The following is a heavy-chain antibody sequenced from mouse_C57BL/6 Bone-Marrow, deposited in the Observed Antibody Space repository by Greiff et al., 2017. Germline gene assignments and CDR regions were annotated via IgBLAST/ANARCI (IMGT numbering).Heavy chain of an antibody. CDR3: SSDYGSSSYAMDY. J-gene: IGHJ4*01. Sequence: QVQLQQSGAELVRPGASVKMSCKASGYTINGYWIPWVKQRPGPGLEWIGDIYPGSGSTKYTAKFQCKATLTVDTSSSTAYMQLSSLTSEDAAVYYCSSDYGSSSYAMDYWGQGTSGTVSS. CDR1: GYTINGYW. CDR2: IYPGSGST. V-gene: IGHV1-55*01. D-gene: IGHD1-1*01.